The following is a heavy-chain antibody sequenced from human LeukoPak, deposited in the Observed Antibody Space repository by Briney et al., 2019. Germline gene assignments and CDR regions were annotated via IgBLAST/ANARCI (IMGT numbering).Heavy chain of an antibody. Sequence: ASVKVSCKASGYTFTGYYMHWVRQAPGQGLEWMGWINPNSGGTNYAQKFQGWVTMTRDTSISTAYMELSRLRSDDTAVYYCARAGSYSARWYFDYWGQGTLVTVSS. CDR1: GYTFTGYY. CDR2: INPNSGGT. D-gene: IGHD1-26*01. J-gene: IGHJ4*02. V-gene: IGHV1-2*04. CDR3: ARAGSYSARWYFDY.